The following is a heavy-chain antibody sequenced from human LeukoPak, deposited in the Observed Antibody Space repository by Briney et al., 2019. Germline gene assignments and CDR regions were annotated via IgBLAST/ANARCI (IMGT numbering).Heavy chain of an antibody. CDR2: ISSTSSYT. CDR1: GFTFSDYY. CDR3: ARSNRGVRQLPDY. Sequence: GGSLRLSCAASGFTFSDYYMSWIRQAPGKGLEWVSYISSTSSYTNYADSVKGRFTISRDNAKNSLYLQMNSLRAEDTAVYYCARSNRGVRQLPDYLGQGTLVTVSS. V-gene: IGHV3-11*03. J-gene: IGHJ4*02. D-gene: IGHD5-18*01.